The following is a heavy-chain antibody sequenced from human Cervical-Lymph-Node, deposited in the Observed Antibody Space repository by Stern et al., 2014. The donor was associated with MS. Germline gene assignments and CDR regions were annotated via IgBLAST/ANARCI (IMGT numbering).Heavy chain of an antibody. CDR1: GFTFSNYA. V-gene: IGHV3-23*04. J-gene: IGHJ5*02. CDR3: ARDGALVRAASNWFDP. CDR2: ISGSGGST. Sequence: EVQLVESGGGLVQPGGSLTLSCAASGFTFSNYAMSWVRLAPGTGMEWVSAISGSGGSTYYSDSVKGRFTISRDNSKSTLYLQVNSLRADDTAVYYCARDGALVRAASNWFDPWGQGTLVTVSS. D-gene: IGHD3-10*01.